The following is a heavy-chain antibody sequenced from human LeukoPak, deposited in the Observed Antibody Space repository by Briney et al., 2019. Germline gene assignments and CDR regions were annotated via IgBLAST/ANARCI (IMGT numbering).Heavy chain of an antibody. V-gene: IGHV1-18*01. CDR3: ARLGRDDSLEDYYGMDV. CDR1: GGTFSSYA. Sequence: ASVKVSCKASGGTFSSYAISWVRQAPGQGLEWMGWISAYNGNTNYAQMLQGRVTMTTDTSTSTAYMELRSLRSDDTAVYYCARLGRDDSLEDYYGMDVWGQGTTVTVSS. CDR2: ISAYNGNT. D-gene: IGHD3-22*01. J-gene: IGHJ6*02.